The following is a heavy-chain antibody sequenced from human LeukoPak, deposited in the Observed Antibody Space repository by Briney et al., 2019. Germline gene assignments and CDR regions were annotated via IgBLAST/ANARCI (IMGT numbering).Heavy chain of an antibody. CDR2: ISYDGSNK. CDR1: GFTFSSYA. CDR3: ARDLNVDY. D-gene: IGHD1-1*01. Sequence: GRSLRLSCAASGFTFSSYAMHWVRQAPGKGLEWVAVISYDGSNKYYADSVKGRFTISRDNSKNTLYLQMNSLRAEDTAVYYCARDLNVDYWGQGILVTVSS. J-gene: IGHJ4*02. V-gene: IGHV3-30-3*01.